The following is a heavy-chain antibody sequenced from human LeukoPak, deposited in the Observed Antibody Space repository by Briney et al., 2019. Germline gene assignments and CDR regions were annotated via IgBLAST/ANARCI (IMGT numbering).Heavy chain of an antibody. CDR3: ARAWGSSALDY. Sequence: PGGSLRLSCAASGFTVSSNYMSWVRQAPGKGLEWVSVIYSGGSTYYADSVKGRFTISRDNSKNTLYLQMNSLRAEDTAVYYCARAWGSSALDYWGQGTLVTVSS. CDR1: GFTVSSNY. D-gene: IGHD3-16*01. CDR2: IYSGGST. J-gene: IGHJ4*02. V-gene: IGHV3-66*01.